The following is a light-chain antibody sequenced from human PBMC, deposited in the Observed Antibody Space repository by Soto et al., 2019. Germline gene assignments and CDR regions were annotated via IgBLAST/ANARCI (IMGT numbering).Light chain of an antibody. CDR1: QSVSSSY. Sequence: EIVLTQSPGTLSLSPGERATLSCRASQSVSSSYLAWYQQKPGQAPRLLIYGASSRATGIPDRFSGSGSGTEFTLTISSLQPDDFATYYCQQYKTSLLTFGGGTKVDIK. CDR2: GAS. CDR3: QQYKTSLLT. J-gene: IGKJ4*01. V-gene: IGKV3-20*01.